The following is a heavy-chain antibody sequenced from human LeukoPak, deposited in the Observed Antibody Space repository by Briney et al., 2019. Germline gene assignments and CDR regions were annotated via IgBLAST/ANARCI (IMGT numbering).Heavy chain of an antibody. Sequence: GGSLRLSCATSGFTLSSFWMHWVRQPPGKGLVGVSRINSDGTDTNYADSGKGRFTISRDNYKDTVYLQMNSLTAEDTAVYYCARGAWGTSVHFDKWGQGALVTVSS. CDR1: GFTLSSFW. CDR3: ARGAWGTSVHFDK. J-gene: IGHJ4*02. V-gene: IGHV3-74*01. D-gene: IGHD3-16*01. CDR2: INSDGTDT.